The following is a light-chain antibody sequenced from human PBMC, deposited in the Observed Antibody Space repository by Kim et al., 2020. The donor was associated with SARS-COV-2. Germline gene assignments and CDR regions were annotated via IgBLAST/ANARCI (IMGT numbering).Light chain of an antibody. CDR3: QAWDGSTHWV. J-gene: IGLJ3*02. CDR1: QLGYKY. CDR2: QDS. Sequence: SPGQTSSITCLGVQLGYKYASWYLRKPGQPPVLVIYQDSKRPSGIPERLSGSNSGNTATLTISGTQSMDEADYYCQAWDGSTHWVCGGGTQLTV. V-gene: IGLV3-1*01.